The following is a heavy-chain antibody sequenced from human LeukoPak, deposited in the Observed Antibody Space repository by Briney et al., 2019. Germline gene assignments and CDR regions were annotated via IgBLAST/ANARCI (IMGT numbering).Heavy chain of an antibody. Sequence: ASQTLSLTCAVSGGSFSAFFWRWIRQPPGKGLEWIGDVGHSGSADYNPSLKSRVTVSADPSKTQFSLKLTSVTAADTAVYYCATRGDYSDTSGNSYDALDIWGQGTMVTVSS. D-gene: IGHD3-22*01. J-gene: IGHJ3*02. V-gene: IGHV4-34*01. CDR3: ATRGDYSDTSGNSYDALDI. CDR1: GGSFSAFF. CDR2: VGHSGSA.